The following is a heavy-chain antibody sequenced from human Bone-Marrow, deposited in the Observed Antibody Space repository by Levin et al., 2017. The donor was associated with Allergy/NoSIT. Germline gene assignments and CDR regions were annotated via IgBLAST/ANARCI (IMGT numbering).Heavy chain of an antibody. CDR2: IYWDDDK. J-gene: IGHJ4*02. CDR3: AHRRPNYYDDTGYYEYYFES. Sequence: SGPTLVKPTQTLTLTCTFSGFSLSSSGLAVGWIRQPPGQALEWLALIYWDDDKRYKPSLETRVTISKDTSKNQVVLSMIDMDPVDTATYYCAHRRPNYYDDTGYYEYYFESWGQGILVTVSP. V-gene: IGHV2-5*02. D-gene: IGHD3-22*01. CDR1: GFSLSSSGLA.